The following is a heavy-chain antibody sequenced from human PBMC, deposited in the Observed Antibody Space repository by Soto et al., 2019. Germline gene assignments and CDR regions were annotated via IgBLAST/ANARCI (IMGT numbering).Heavy chain of an antibody. V-gene: IGHV1-18*04. CDR2: ISAYNGNT. J-gene: IGHJ4*02. Sequence: QVQLVQSGAEVKKPGASVKVSCKASGYTFTSYGISWVRQAPGQGLEWMGWISAYNGNTNYAQKLQGRVTMTTDTYTSTASLELRRRRSDDTDVYYCARALRPNMVRGESAYWCQGTLVTVSS. CDR3: ARALRPNMVRGESAY. CDR1: GYTFTSYG. D-gene: IGHD3-10*01.